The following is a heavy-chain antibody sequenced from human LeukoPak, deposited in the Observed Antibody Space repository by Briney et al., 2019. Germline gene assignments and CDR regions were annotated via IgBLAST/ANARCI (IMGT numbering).Heavy chain of an antibody. CDR1: GFTFSSYP. CDR2: ISYYGSNK. Sequence: GRSLRLSCAASGFTFSSYPMHWVRQAPGQGLEWVAVISYYGSNKYYADSVKRRFTISRNNSKNTLYLQMNSLRAEDTAVYSCAHHSGYDSSAARGFDSWGQGTLVTVSP. V-gene: IGHV3-30*01. J-gene: IGHJ4*02. D-gene: IGHD5-12*01. CDR3: AHHSGYDSSAARGFDS.